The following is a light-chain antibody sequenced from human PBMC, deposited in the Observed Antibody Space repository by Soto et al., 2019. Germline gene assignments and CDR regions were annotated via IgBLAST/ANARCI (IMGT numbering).Light chain of an antibody. CDR3: QQYYNPPRT. J-gene: IGKJ1*01. Sequence: DIVMTQSPDSLAVSLGERATINCKSSQSVLYSSNNKNYLAWYQQKPGQPPKLLIYWASTRESGVPDRFSGSGSGKDFTLTISSLQAEDVAVYYCQQYYNPPRTFGQGTKVEIK. CDR1: QSVLYSSNNKNY. V-gene: IGKV4-1*01. CDR2: WAS.